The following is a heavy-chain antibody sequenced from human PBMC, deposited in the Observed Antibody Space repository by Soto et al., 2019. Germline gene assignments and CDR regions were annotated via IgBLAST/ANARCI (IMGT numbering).Heavy chain of an antibody. V-gene: IGHV3-15*07. CDR2: IKSETDGGTT. CDR1: GFSFTSAW. Sequence: EVQLVEAGGGLVEPGGSLGLSCTASGFSFTSAWMNWVRQAPGKGLEWVGRIKSETDGGTTAFTVRVKDRFTISRDDAENTVSLHSNSPTTADPAFYYCIGPIAIYGLVFVYWGQGTPVTVSS. CDR3: IGPIAIYGLVFVY. D-gene: IGHD3-3*01. J-gene: IGHJ4*02.